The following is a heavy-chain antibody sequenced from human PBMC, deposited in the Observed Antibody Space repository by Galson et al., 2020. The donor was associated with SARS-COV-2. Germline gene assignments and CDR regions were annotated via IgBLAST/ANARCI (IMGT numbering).Heavy chain of an antibody. CDR2: IYGFNGETGI. J-gene: IGHJ5*02. CDR1: GFTFTSYA. D-gene: IGHD1-26*01. Sequence: GGSLRLSCAASGFTFTSYAIGWVRQAPGQGLEWVSNIYGFNGETGIYYADSVTGRFTISRDNSRNTVSLQMNSLSADDTAVYYCARRSRELRNEGCFDLWGQGALVIVSS. CDR3: ARRSRELRNEGCFDL. V-gene: IGHV3-23*01.